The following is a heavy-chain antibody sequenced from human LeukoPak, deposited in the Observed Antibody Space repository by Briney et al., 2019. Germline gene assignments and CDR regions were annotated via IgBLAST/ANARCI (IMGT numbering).Heavy chain of an antibody. V-gene: IGHV3-23*01. CDR1: GFTFSSYG. CDR3: VGDLLIGGGSWSVPSLDS. CDR2: ISGSGGST. D-gene: IGHD1-14*01. Sequence: GGSLRLSCAASGFTFSSYGMSWVPQAPGKGLEWVSAISGSGGSTYYADSVKGRFTISRDNTKNTLYLQMNSLRVDDTAVYYCVGDLLIGGGSWSVPSLDSWGQGILVTVSS. J-gene: IGHJ4*02.